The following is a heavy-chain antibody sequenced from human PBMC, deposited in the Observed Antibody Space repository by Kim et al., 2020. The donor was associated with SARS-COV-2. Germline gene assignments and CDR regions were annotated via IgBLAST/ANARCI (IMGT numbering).Heavy chain of an antibody. D-gene: IGHD3-16*01. V-gene: IGHV3-7*01. J-gene: IGHJ3*02. Sequence: GGSLRLSCAASGFTFSSYWMSWVRQAPGKGLEWVASIKQDASVISYVDSVRGRFTISRDNAKNSLSLQMDSLRAEDTALCFCARPYRGGSFDIWGQGTMVTVSS. CDR1: GFTFSSYW. CDR3: ARPYRGGSFDI. CDR2: IKQDASVI.